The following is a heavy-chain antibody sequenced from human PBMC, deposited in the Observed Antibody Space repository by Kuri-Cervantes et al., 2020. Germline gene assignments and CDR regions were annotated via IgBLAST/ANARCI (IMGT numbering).Heavy chain of an antibody. CDR3: AKEEGNDDFWSGYLKLGVYWYFDL. D-gene: IGHD3-3*01. V-gene: IGHV3-30*04. Sequence: GESLKISCAASGFTFSSYAMHWVRQVPGKGLEWVAVISYDGSNKYYADSMKGRFTISRDNSKDTLYLQMNSLRAEDTAVYYCAKEEGNDDFWSGYLKLGVYWYFDLWGRGTLVTVSS. CDR1: GFTFSSYA. J-gene: IGHJ2*01. CDR2: ISYDGSNK.